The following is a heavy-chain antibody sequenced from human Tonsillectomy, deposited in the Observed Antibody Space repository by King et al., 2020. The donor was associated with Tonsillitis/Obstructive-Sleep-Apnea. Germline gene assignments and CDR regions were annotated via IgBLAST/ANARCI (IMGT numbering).Heavy chain of an antibody. J-gene: IGHJ6*03. CDR2: IDHSGRT. D-gene: IGHD3-3*02. V-gene: IGHV4-34*01. CDR1: GGSFTRYS. Sequence: VQLQQWGTGLLKPSETLSLTCAVYGGSFTRYSWTWIRQPPGKGLEWIAEIDHSGRTNYNPSLKSRVIMSVDTSKTQFSLNLNSVTAADTAIYYCAREGHTTLAFHMDVWGKGTTVTVAS. CDR3: AREGHTTLAFHMDV.